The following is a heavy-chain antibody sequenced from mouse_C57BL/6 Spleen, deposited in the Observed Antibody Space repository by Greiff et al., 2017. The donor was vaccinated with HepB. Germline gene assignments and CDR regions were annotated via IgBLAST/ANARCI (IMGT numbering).Heavy chain of an antibody. CDR3: ARSRGNYPWFAY. Sequence: VQLQQPGAELVRPGTSVKLSCKASGYTFTSYWMHWVKQRPGQGLEWIGVIDPSDSYTNYNQKFKGKATLTVDTSSSTAYMQLSSLTSEDSAVYYCARSRGNYPWFAYWGQGTLVTVSA. V-gene: IGHV1-59*01. CDR1: GYTFTSYW. J-gene: IGHJ3*01. D-gene: IGHD2-1*01. CDR2: IDPSDSYT.